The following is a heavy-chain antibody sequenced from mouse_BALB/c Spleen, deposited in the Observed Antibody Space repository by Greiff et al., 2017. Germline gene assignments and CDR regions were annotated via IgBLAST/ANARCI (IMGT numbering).Heavy chain of an antibody. D-gene: IGHD2-10*02. J-gene: IGHJ2*01. CDR2: IYPGDGDT. CDR3: AREGGYGNYEGYFDN. Sequence: VQLVESGAELARPGASVKLSCKASGYTFTSYWMQWVKQRPGQGLEWIGAIYPGDGDTRYTQKFKGKATLTADKSSSTAYMQLSSLASEDSAVYDCAREGGYGNYEGYFDNWGQGTTLTVSS. CDR1: GYTFTSYW. V-gene: IGHV1-87*01.